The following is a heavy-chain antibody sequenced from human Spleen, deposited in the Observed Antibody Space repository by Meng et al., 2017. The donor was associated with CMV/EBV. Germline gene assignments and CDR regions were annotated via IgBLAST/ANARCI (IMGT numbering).Heavy chain of an antibody. D-gene: IGHD2-2*02. CDR2: ISITGATL. Sequence: GESLKISCAVSGFTFSDYYMSWFRQAPGKGLEWISYISITGATLKYADSVKGRFTISRDNAKNLLYLQMNSLRAEDTAVYYCARDARYQLLYSSDAFDIWGQGTMVTVSS. J-gene: IGHJ3*02. V-gene: IGHV3-11*04. CDR1: GFTFSDYY. CDR3: ARDARYQLLYSSDAFDI.